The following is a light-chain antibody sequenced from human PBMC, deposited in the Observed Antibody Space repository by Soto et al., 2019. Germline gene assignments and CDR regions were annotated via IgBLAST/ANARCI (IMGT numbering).Light chain of an antibody. CDR3: LQDYKYPRT. CDR1: QGIRDE. V-gene: IGKV1-6*02. J-gene: IGKJ1*01. Sequence: ALQMTQSPSSLSASVGDRVTITCRASQGIRDELGWYQQKPGKAPKLLIYGASSLQSGVPSRFSGSGSGTDFTLTISSLQPEDFATYYCLQDYKYPRTFGQGTKVEIK. CDR2: GAS.